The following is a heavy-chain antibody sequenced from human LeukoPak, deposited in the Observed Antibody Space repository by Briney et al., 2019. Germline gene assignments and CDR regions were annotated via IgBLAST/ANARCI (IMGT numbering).Heavy chain of an antibody. CDR1: GFTLSSYW. V-gene: IGHV3-7*04. D-gene: IGHD4-23*01. Sequence: GGSLRLSCAASGFTLSSYWMSWVRQAPGKGLEWVANIKQDGSEINYVDSVKGRFTISRDDAKNSMLLQMNSLRAEDTAVYYCARADYGGNLFFDYWGQGALVTVSS. CDR2: IKQDGSEI. CDR3: ARADYGGNLFFDY. J-gene: IGHJ4*02.